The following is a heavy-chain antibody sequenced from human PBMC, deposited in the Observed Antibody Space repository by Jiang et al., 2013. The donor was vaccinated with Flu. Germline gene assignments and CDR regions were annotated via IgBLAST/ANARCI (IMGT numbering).Heavy chain of an antibody. CDR3: ARSSWGYSYGPFEY. CDR2: SNPIFGTT. J-gene: IGHJ4*02. CDR1: GGSFSSYP. D-gene: IGHD5-18*01. Sequence: QLVESGAEVRKPGSSVKVSCKASGGSFSSYPINWVRQAPGQGPEWMGGSNPIFGTTDYAQKFQGRVTIIADKSTNTVYMDLRSLRSEDTAVYYCARSSWGYSYGPFEYWGQGTLVTVSS. V-gene: IGHV1-69*06.